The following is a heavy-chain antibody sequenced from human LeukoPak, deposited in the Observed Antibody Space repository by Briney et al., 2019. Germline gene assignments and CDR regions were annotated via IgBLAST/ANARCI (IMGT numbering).Heavy chain of an antibody. J-gene: IGHJ4*02. Sequence: PGGSLRLSCAASGFTFSSYSMNWVRQAPGKGLEWVSYISSASGSIYYADSVKGRFTISRDNSKNTLYLQMNSLRAEDTAVYYCAKNLLEQRGLMALDYWGQGTLVTVSS. D-gene: IGHD1/OR15-1a*01. CDR2: ISSASGSI. CDR3: AKNLLEQRGLMALDY. V-gene: IGHV3-48*01. CDR1: GFTFSSYS.